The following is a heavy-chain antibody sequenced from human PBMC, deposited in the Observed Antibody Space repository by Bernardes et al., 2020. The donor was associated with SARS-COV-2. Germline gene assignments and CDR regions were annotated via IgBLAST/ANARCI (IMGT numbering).Heavy chain of an antibody. V-gene: IGHV1-18*01. CDR1: GDTFSNFG. CDR3: ARDFSSLGWFDP. CDR2: ISAYNGNT. Sequence: VKVSCKAFGDTFSNFGLSWVRQAPGQGLEWVGWISAYNGNTNYAQKFQGRVTMTTDTSTSTGYMELRSLTSDDTAVYYCARDFSSLGWFDPWGQGTLVTVSS. D-gene: IGHD6-13*01. J-gene: IGHJ5*02.